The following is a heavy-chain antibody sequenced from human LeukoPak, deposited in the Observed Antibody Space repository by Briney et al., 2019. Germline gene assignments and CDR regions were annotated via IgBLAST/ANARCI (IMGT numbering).Heavy chain of an antibody. D-gene: IGHD6-13*01. J-gene: IGHJ4*02. Sequence: ASAKVSCKASGYTFTSYDINWVRQATGQGLEWMGWMNPNSGNTGYAQKFQGRVTMTRDTSISTAYMELSSLRSEDTAVYYCARLVRRGYYFDYWGQGTLVTVSS. CDR2: MNPNSGNT. CDR1: GYTFTSYD. CDR3: ARLVRRGYYFDY. V-gene: IGHV1-8*01.